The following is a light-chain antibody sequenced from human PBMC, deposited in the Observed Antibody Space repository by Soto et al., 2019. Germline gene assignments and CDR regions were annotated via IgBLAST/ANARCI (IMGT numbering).Light chain of an antibody. V-gene: IGLV1-44*01. CDR2: AND. J-gene: IGLJ3*02. CDR1: SSDIGSNS. CDR3: AQWSDSRKGWV. Sequence: QSVLTQSPSASRTPGQRVTIPCSGSSSDIGSNSVNWYQQLPGAAPRLLIYANDHRPSGVPDRFSASKSGTSASLVISGGLSEDEDFDYCAQWSDSRKGWVFGGGTKLTVL.